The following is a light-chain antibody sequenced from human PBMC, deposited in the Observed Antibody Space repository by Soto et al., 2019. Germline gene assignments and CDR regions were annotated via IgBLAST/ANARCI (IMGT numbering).Light chain of an antibody. CDR2: DAS. J-gene: IGKJ1*01. V-gene: IGKV3-11*01. CDR1: SSVSTY. Sequence: EIVLTQSPGTLSLSPGERATLSCRASSSVSTYLAWYQQKPGQAPRLLIYDASNRATGIPARFSGSGSGTDFTLTISSLEPEDFAVYYCQQRRNWHWTFGQGTKVEI. CDR3: QQRRNWHWT.